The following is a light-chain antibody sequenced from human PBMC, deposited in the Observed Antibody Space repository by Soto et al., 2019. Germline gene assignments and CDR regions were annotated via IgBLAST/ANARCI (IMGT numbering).Light chain of an antibody. V-gene: IGKV3-11*01. Sequence: EIVLTQSPATLSSSPGDRVTLSCRASQYINTRLAWYQHRPGQAPRLLIYQTSIRAAGIPARFSGSGSGTDFTLTISSLEPEDFAVYYCQQRITFGQGTRLENK. CDR3: QQRIT. CDR1: QYINTR. J-gene: IGKJ5*01. CDR2: QTS.